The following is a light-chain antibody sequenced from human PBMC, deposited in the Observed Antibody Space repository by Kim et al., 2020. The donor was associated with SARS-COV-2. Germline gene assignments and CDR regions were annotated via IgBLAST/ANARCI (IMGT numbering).Light chain of an antibody. CDR2: KTS. CDR1: QSMSRG. J-gene: IGKJ1*01. Sequence: ASVGDRVTITCRASQSMSRGLAWYQQKPGKAPKLLIYKTSSLESGVPSRFSGSGAGTELTLTISGLQPDDFATYHCQQYNIYPWTFGQGTKVDIK. V-gene: IGKV1-5*03. CDR3: QQYNIYPWT.